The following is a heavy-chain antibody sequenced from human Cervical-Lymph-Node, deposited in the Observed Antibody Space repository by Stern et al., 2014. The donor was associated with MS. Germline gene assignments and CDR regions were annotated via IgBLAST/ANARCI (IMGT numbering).Heavy chain of an antibody. D-gene: IGHD2/OR15-2a*01. CDR1: GFTFSRYW. V-gene: IGHV3-7*01. Sequence: EVHLVESGGGLVRPGGSLTLSCVASGFTFSRYWMTCVRQAPGKGLDWVANIRQDGSETYYVDSVKARFTISRDNAKNSLFLQMNSLRVEDTAVYYCARHLAFEFAPWGQGTLVTVSS. CDR2: IRQDGSET. J-gene: IGHJ5*02. CDR3: ARHLAFEFAP.